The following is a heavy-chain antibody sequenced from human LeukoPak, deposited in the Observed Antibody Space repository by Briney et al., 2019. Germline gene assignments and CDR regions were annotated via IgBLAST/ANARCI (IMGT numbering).Heavy chain of an antibody. CDR1: GGSISSYY. V-gene: IGHV4-59*01. D-gene: IGHD1-26*01. CDR2: IYYSGST. Sequence: SETLSLTCTVSGGSISSYYWSWIRQPPGKGLEWIGYIYYSGSTNYNPSLKSRVTISVDTSKNQFSLKLSSVTAADTAVYYCARVLGEWEPPYYFDYWGQGTLVTVSS. CDR3: ARVLGEWEPPYYFDY. J-gene: IGHJ4*02.